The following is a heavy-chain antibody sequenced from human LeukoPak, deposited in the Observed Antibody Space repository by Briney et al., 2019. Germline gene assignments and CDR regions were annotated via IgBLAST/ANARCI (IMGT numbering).Heavy chain of an antibody. D-gene: IGHD6-19*01. J-gene: IGHJ4*02. V-gene: IGHV1-8*01. CDR1: GYTFTSYD. CDR2: MNPNSGNT. Sequence: ASVTVSCTASGYTFTSYDINWVRQAPGQGLEWMGWMNPNSGNTGYAQKFQGRVTMTRNTSISTAYMELSSLRSEDTAVYYCARGINPGIAVAGRDYWGQGTLVTVSS. CDR3: ARGINPGIAVAGRDY.